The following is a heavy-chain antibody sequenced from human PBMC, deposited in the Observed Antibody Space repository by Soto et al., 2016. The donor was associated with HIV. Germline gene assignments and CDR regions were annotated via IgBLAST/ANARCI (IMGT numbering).Heavy chain of an antibody. J-gene: IGHJ6*03. CDR2: IYYSGSI. V-gene: IGHV4-59*01. CDR3: ARETGNDDFLTGHQSEYYMDV. D-gene: IGHD3-9*01. CDR1: GSPMSTYY. Sequence: QVQLQESGPRLVKPSETLSLNCTVSGSPMSTYYWSWIRQTPGKGLEWIGNIYYSGSINYNPSLKSRVTILVDMSKSQFFLKMKSVSTADTAVYYCARETGNDDFLTGHQSEYYMDVWGKGT.